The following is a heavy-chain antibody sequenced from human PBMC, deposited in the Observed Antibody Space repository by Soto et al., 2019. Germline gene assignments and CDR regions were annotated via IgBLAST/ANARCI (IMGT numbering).Heavy chain of an antibody. Sequence: EVQLVESGGGLVQPGGSLRLSCAASGFTFSSYSMNWVRQAPGKGLEWVSYISSSSSTIYYADSVKGRFTISRDNAKNSLYLQMNRLRAEDTAVYYWARGAYYYYSSGLSYWGQGTLVTVAS. CDR3: ARGAYYYYSSGLSY. D-gene: IGHD3-22*01. CDR2: ISSSSSTI. V-gene: IGHV3-48*01. CDR1: GFTFSSYS. J-gene: IGHJ4*02.